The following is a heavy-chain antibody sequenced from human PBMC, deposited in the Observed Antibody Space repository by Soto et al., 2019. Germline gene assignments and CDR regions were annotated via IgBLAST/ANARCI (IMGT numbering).Heavy chain of an antibody. Sequence: QVQLQESGPGLVKPSETLSLTCTVSGSSISSYYWSWIRQPPGKGLEWIGYIYGTGSTNYNPSLKSRVTIAISTSKEPFSLKLSSVTPADTAVVYCGKGTGGGPDFQHLGQGTLVTVSS. J-gene: IGHJ1*01. CDR1: GSSISSYY. CDR3: GKGTGGGPDFQH. CDR2: IYGTGST. V-gene: IGHV4-59*01.